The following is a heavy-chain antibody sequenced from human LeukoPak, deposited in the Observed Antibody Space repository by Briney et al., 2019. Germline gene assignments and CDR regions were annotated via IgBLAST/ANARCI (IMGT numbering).Heavy chain of an antibody. V-gene: IGHV3-30*18. CDR2: ISYDGSNK. Sequence: PGGSLRLSCAASGFTFSSYGMHWVRQAPGKGLEWVAVISYDGSNKYYADSVKGRFTISRDNSKNTLYLQMNSLRAEDTAVYYCAKPVGKYSSSRYSLGYWGQGTLVTVSS. CDR3: AKPVGKYSSSRYSLGY. CDR1: GFTFSSYG. D-gene: IGHD6-13*01. J-gene: IGHJ4*02.